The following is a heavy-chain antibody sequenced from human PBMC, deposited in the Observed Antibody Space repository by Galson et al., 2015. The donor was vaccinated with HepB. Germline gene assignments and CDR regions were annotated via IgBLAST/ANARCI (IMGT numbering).Heavy chain of an antibody. D-gene: IGHD3-3*01. CDR1: GYTFTSYG. CDR2: ISAYNGNT. Sequence: SVKVSCKASGYTFTSYGISWVRQAPGQGLEWMGWISAYNGNTNYAPKFRDRVTMTTDTSTSTAYMELRSLRSDDTAVYFCARDYRDYDFWSGYYMTMGDNYYYYMDVWGKGTTVTVSS. CDR3: ARDYRDYDFWSGYYMTMGDNYYYYMDV. J-gene: IGHJ6*03. V-gene: IGHV1-18*01.